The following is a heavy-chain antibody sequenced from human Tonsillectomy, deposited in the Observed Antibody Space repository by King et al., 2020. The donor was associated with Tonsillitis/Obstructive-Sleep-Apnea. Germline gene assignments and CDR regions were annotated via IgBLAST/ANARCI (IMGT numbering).Heavy chain of an antibody. J-gene: IGHJ3*02. D-gene: IGHD4-23*01. CDR2: ISWNSDNI. V-gene: IGHV3-9*01. CDR1: GFTFDDYA. CDR3: AKGLYGANKAYAFDI. Sequence: VQLVESGGGLVQPGRSLRLSCAAAGFTFDDYAMHWVRQAPGKGLEWVSGISWNSDNIGYADSLKGRFTISRDNAKNSLYLQMNSLRAEDTALYYCAKGLYGANKAYAFDIWGQGTMVTVSS.